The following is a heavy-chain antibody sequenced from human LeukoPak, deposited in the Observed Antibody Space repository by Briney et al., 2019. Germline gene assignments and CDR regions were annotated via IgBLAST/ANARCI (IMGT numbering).Heavy chain of an antibody. V-gene: IGHV3-48*04. Sequence: GGSLRLSCAASGFTFSAYSMNWVRQAPGKGLEWVLYISSSSSNIYYADSVKGRFTISRYNAKNSLYLQMNSLRAEDTAVYYCARDRMDGSGWYFGYWGQGTLVTVSS. CDR1: GFTFSAYS. CDR3: ARDRMDGSGWYFGY. J-gene: IGHJ4*02. D-gene: IGHD6-19*01. CDR2: ISSSSSNI.